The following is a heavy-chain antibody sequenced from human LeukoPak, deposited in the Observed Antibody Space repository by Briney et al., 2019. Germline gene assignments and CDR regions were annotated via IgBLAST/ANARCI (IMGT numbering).Heavy chain of an antibody. J-gene: IGHJ4*02. CDR3: ARGDSSGWYPASSYSFDY. V-gene: IGHV4-34*01. D-gene: IGHD6-19*01. CDR2: INHSGST. Sequence: SETLSLTCAAYGGSFSGYYWSWIRQPPGKGLEWIGEINHSGSTNYNPSLKSRVTISVDTSKNQFSLKLSSVTAADTAVYYCARGDSSGWYPASSYSFDYWGQGTLVTVSS. CDR1: GGSFSGYY.